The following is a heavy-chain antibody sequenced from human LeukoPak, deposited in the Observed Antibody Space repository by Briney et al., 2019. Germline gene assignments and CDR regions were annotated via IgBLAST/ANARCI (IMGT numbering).Heavy chain of an antibody. CDR3: ASTPGIAATGTLWWFDP. Sequence: SETLSLTCAVSGGPFDAYYWSWIRQPPAKGLEWIGYIYYSGHTNYNPSLKSRVTISVDTSKKQFSLKLSSVTAADTAVYYCASTPGIAATGTLWWFDPWGQGTLVTVSS. D-gene: IGHD6-13*01. CDR1: GGPFDAYY. J-gene: IGHJ5*02. CDR2: IYYSGHT. V-gene: IGHV4-59*01.